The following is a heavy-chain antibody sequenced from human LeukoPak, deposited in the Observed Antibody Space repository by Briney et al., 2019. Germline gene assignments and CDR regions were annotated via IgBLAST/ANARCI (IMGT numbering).Heavy chain of an antibody. CDR2: IYYSGST. D-gene: IGHD3-22*01. CDR3: AREAQVNYYDSSGYYPNWFDP. J-gene: IGHJ5*02. Sequence: PSETLSLTCTVSGGSISSSSYYWGWIRQPPGKGLEWIGSIYYSGSTYYNPSLKSRVTISVDTSKNQFSLKLSSVTAADTAVYYCAREAQVNYYDSSGYYPNWFDPWGQGTLVTVSS. V-gene: IGHV4-39*07. CDR1: GGSISSSSYY.